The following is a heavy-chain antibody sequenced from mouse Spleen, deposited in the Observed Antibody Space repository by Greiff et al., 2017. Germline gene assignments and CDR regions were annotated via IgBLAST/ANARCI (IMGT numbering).Heavy chain of an antibody. J-gene: IGHJ4*01. CDR2: IDPSDSYT. D-gene: IGHD2-4*01. Sequence: QVQLKQPGAELVKPGASVKLSCKASGYTFTSYWMQWVKQRPGQGLEWIGEIDPSDSYTNYNQKFKGKATLTVDTSSSTAYMQLSSLTSEDSAVYYCARSDYGYAMDYWGQGTSVTVSS. V-gene: IGHV1-50*01. CDR3: ARSDYGYAMDY. CDR1: GYTFTSYW.